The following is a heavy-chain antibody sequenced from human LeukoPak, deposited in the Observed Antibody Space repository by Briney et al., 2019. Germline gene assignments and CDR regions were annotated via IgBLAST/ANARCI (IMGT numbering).Heavy chain of an antibody. CDR1: GFTFSSNA. V-gene: IGHV3-23*01. CDR3: AKNFGSGNYRSFDY. J-gene: IGHJ4*02. CDR2: ISSSGGSS. D-gene: IGHD3-10*01. Sequence: GGSLRLSCAASGFTFSSNAMSWVRQAPGKGLEWVSVISSSGGSSYYADSVKGRFTISRDNSKNTLYLQMNSLRAEDTATYYCAKNFGSGNYRSFDYWGQGTLVTVSS.